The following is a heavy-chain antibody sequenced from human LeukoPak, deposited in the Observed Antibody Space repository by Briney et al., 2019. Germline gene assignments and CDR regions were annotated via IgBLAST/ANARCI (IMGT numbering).Heavy chain of an antibody. CDR3: ARTSMEGGTTRSLDY. D-gene: IGHD1-1*01. Sequence: SETLSLTCTVSGGSISSSTYYWGWIRQPPGKGLEWIGSIYYSGSTYYNPSLKSRVTISVDTSKNQFSLKLSSVTAADTAMYYCARTSMEGGTTRSLDYWGQGTLVTVSS. V-gene: IGHV4-39*01. CDR1: GGSISSSTYY. CDR2: IYYSGST. J-gene: IGHJ4*02.